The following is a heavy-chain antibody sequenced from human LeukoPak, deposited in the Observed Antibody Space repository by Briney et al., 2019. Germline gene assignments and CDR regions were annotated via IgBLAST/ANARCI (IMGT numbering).Heavy chain of an antibody. CDR1: GFTVSSIH. CDR2: TYTGGNS. Sequence: GGPLRLSCAASGFTVSSIHMVWVRQAPGKGLEWVSVTYTGGNSYYADSVKGRFIISRDISKNTLYLQMNSLRAEDSALYYCARGGRGSAAVVAPRSFDIWGQGTMVTVSS. V-gene: IGHV3-53*01. J-gene: IGHJ3*02. CDR3: ARGGRGSAAVVAPRSFDI. D-gene: IGHD3-22*01.